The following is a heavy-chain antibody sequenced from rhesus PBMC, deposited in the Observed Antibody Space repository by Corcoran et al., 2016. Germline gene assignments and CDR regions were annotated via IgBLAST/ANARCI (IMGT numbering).Heavy chain of an antibody. J-gene: IGHJ5-2*02. D-gene: IGHD1-44*02. CDR3: ARGPRSHNSFDV. V-gene: IGHV4-147*01. CDR1: GGSISSNY. Sequence: QVQLQESGPGLVKPSETLSLPCAAPGGSISSNYCSWIRQSPGKELEWMGYIYGGSASTSYNPSLKSRVTISTYTSKSQFSLKLSSVTAADTAVYYCARGPRSHNSFDVWGRGVLVTVSS. CDR2: IYGGSAST.